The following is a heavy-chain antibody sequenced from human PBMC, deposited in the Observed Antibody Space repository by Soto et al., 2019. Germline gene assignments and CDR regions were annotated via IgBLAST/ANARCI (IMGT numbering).Heavy chain of an antibody. Sequence: SETLSLTCTVSGGSISSYYWSWIRQPPGKGLEWIGGIYYAGSTYHNPSLMSRVAISVDTSKNQFSLKLNSVTAADTAVYYCARLVFYCSGSNCYDYYYYGLDVWGQGTTVTVS. CDR3: ARLVFYCSGSNCYDYYYYGLDV. J-gene: IGHJ6*02. CDR2: IYYAGST. V-gene: IGHV4-59*05. D-gene: IGHD2-2*01. CDR1: GGSISSYY.